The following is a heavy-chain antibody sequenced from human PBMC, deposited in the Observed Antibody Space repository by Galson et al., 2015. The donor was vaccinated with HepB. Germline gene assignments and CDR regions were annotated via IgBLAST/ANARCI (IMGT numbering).Heavy chain of an antibody. J-gene: IGHJ4*02. V-gene: IGHV3-23*01. D-gene: IGHD6-13*01. CDR2: ISHSGYRT. CDR3: ARHGDGGGSSWYSAVDF. CDR1: GFTFRIYS. Sequence: SLRLSCAASGFTFRIYSMTWVRQAPGKGLEWVSVISHSGYRTNYADSVKGRFTISRDTSENTLYLQMNSLRVEDTAVYYCARHGDGGGSSWYSAVDFWGQGTLVTVSS.